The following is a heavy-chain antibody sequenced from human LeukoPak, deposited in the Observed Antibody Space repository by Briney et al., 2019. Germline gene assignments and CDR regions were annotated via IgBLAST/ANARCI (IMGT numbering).Heavy chain of an antibody. D-gene: IGHD3-9*01. J-gene: IGHJ4*02. CDR3: AREPLRYFDWLYPSYFDY. V-gene: IGHV1-2*06. CDR1: GYTFTGYY. CDR2: INPNSGGT. Sequence: ASVKVSCKASGYTFTGYYMHWVRQAPGQGLEWMGRINPNSGGTNYAQKFQGRVTMTSDTSISTAYMELSRLRSDDTAVYYCAREPLRYFDWLYPSYFDYWGQGTLVTVSS.